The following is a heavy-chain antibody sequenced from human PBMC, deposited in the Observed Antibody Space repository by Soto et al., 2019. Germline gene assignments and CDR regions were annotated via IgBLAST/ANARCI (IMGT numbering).Heavy chain of an antibody. CDR3: ARRSYHDSSGYLDY. V-gene: IGHV5-51*01. Sequence: LGESLKISCKGSGYSFISYWIGWVRQMPGKGPEWMGIIYPGDSDTKYSPSFQGQVTISVDKSISTAYLQWSSLKASDTAIYYCARRSYHDSSGYLDYWGQGTLVTVSS. J-gene: IGHJ4*02. CDR2: IYPGDSDT. CDR1: GYSFISYW. D-gene: IGHD3-22*01.